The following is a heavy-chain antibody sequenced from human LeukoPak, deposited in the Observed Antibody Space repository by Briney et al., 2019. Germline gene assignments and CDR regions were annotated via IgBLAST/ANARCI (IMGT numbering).Heavy chain of an antibody. D-gene: IGHD1-26*01. CDR3: ARARGATTVDY. Sequence: GGSLRLSCAASGFTFSSYSMNWVRQAPGQGLEWVSSVSSSSSYIYYADSVKGRFTISRDNAKNSLYLQMNSLRAEDTAVYYCARARGATTVDYWGQGTLVTVSS. CDR2: VSSSSSYI. J-gene: IGHJ4*02. V-gene: IGHV3-21*01. CDR1: GFTFSSYS.